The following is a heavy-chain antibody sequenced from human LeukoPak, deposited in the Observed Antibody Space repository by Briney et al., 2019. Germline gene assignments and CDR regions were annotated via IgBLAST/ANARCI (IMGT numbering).Heavy chain of an antibody. CDR1: GFAFNTYA. J-gene: IGHJ3*02. Sequence: GRSLRLSCAASGFAFNTYAMHWVRQAPGKGLEWVSAISGSGGSTYYADSVKGRFTISRDNSKNTLYLQMNSLRAEDTAVYYCAKPIYDRGPRAFDIWGQGTMVTVSS. CDR2: ISGSGGST. CDR3: AKPIYDRGPRAFDI. D-gene: IGHD3-22*01. V-gene: IGHV3-23*01.